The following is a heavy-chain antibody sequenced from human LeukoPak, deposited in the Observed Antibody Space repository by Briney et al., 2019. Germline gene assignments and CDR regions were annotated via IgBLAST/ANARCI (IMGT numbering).Heavy chain of an antibody. J-gene: IGHJ5*02. CDR2: INAANDDT. Sequence: ASVKVSCKASGYIFSNYAMHWVRQAPGQRLEWMGWINAANDDTKYSKSFQGRVTITRDTSASTVYMDLSSLTSEDTGVYYCARDIDRAFNWFDPWGQGTLVTVSS. V-gene: IGHV1-3*01. CDR3: ARDIDRAFNWFDP. CDR1: GYIFSNYA. D-gene: IGHD1-14*01.